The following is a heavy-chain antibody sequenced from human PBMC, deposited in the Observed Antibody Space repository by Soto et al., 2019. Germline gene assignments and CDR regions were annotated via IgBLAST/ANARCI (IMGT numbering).Heavy chain of an antibody. CDR2: IYYSGST. J-gene: IGHJ3*01. CDR3: ARLRGVTPNNSFDV. V-gene: IGHV4-59*01. D-gene: IGHD2-21*02. CDR1: GGSIGYYY. Sequence: KSSETLSLTCTVSGGSIGYYYWTWIRQPPGKGLEWIGFIYYSGSTNYNPSLKSRVTMSVDTSKNRFSLKLTSVTAADTAVYYCARLRGVTPNNSFDVWDPGAMVSV.